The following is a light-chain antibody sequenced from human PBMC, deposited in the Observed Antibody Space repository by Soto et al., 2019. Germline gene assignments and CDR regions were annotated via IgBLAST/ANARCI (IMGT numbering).Light chain of an antibody. V-gene: IGLV5-45*03. Sequence: QTVVTQPSSLSASPGASASLTCTLRSGINVGTYRIYWYQQKPGSPPQYLLRYKSDSDKQQGSGVPSRFSGSKDASANAGILLISGLQSEDEADYYCMIWHSSAYVFGGGTKVTVL. CDR3: MIWHSSAYV. J-gene: IGLJ3*02. CDR2: YKSDSDK. CDR1: SGINVGTYR.